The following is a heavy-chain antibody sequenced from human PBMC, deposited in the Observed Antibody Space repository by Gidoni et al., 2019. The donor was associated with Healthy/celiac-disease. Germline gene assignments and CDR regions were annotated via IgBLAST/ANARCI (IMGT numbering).Heavy chain of an antibody. J-gene: IGHJ4*02. Sequence: QVQLVQSRAKVKKPGASVKVSCKASGYTFTSYAMHWVSPAPGQRLEWMGWINAGNGNTKYSQKFQGRVTITRDTSASTAYMELSSLRSEDTAVYYCARLNIVVVVAATLSYDYWGQGTLVTVSS. CDR3: ARLNIVVVVAATLSYDY. D-gene: IGHD2-15*01. CDR2: INAGNGNT. CDR1: GYTFTSYA. V-gene: IGHV1-3*01.